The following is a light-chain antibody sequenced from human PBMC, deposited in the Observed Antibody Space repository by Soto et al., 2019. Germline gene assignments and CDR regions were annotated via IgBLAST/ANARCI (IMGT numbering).Light chain of an antibody. V-gene: IGKV1-5*01. CDR3: QQYNSYSG. CDR2: AAS. J-gene: IGKJ1*01. CDR1: QSISSW. Sequence: DIQMTQSPSTLSASVGDRVTITCRASQSISSWLAWYQQKPGKAPKLLIYAASSLQSGVPSRFSGSGSGAEFTLTISSLQPDDFATYYCQQYNSYSGFGQGTKVDIK.